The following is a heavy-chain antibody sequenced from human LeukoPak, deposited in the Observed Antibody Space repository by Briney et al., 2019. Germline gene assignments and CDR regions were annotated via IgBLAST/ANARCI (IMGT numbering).Heavy chain of an antibody. CDR3: AKEASRGYSFAYTPIEKPYYFDY. J-gene: IGHJ4*02. Sequence: PGGSLRLSCAASGFTFSSYAMSWVRQAPGKGLEWVSAISGSGGSTYYADSVKGRFTISRDNSKNTLFLQMNSLRAEDTAVYSCAKEASRGYSFAYTPIEKPYYFDYWGQGTLVTVSS. D-gene: IGHD5-18*01. CDR2: ISGSGGST. CDR1: GFTFSSYA. V-gene: IGHV3-23*01.